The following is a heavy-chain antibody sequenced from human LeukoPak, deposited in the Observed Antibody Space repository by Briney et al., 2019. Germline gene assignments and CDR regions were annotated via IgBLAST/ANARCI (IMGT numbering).Heavy chain of an antibody. CDR3: ARQRAVDTSMAPIHY. J-gene: IGHJ4*02. D-gene: IGHD5-18*01. CDR1: GGTFSSYA. CDR2: IIPIFRTA. V-gene: IGHV1-69*05. Sequence: ASVKVSCKASGGTFSSYAISWVRQAPGQGLDWMGRIIPIFRTANYAQKFQDRVTITTDESTSTAYMELSSLRSEDTAVYYCARQRAVDTSMAPIHYWGQGTLVTVSS.